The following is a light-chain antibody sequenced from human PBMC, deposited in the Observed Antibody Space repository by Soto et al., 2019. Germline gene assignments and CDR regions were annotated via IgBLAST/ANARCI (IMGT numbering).Light chain of an antibody. CDR3: SSYTRSSTVA. Sequence: QSALTQPASVSGSPGQSITISCTGTSSDIGGYNHVSWYQQHPGKAPKLMIYDVSSRPSGVSNRFSGSKSGNTASLTISGLQAEDEADYYCSSYTRSSTVAFGGGTQLTVL. V-gene: IGLV2-14*01. CDR1: SSDIGGYNH. CDR2: DVS. J-gene: IGLJ2*01.